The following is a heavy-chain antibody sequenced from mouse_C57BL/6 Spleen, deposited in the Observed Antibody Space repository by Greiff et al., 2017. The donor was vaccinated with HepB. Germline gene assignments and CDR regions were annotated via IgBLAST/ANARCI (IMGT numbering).Heavy chain of an antibody. CDR3: ARGGLAY. CDR2: INPSTGGT. J-gene: IGHJ3*01. Sequence: EVQGVESGPELVKPGASVKISCKASGYSFTGYYMNWVKQSPEKSLEWIGEINPSTGGTTYNQKFKAKATLTVDKSSSTAYMQLKSLTSEDSAVYYCARGGLAYWGQGTLVTVSA. CDR1: GYSFTGYY. V-gene: IGHV1-42*01.